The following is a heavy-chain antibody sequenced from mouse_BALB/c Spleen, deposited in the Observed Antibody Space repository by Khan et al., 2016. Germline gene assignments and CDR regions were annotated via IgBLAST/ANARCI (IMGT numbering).Heavy chain of an antibody. CDR3: AREAVILWFAY. V-gene: IGHV4-1*02. J-gene: IGHJ3*01. D-gene: IGHD2-5*01. CDR1: GFDFSRYW. Sequence: EVKLLESGGGLVQPGGSLKLSCAASGFDFSRYWMNWVRQAPGKGLEWIGEINADSSTINYTPSLKDKFIISRDNAKNTLYLQMTKVRSEDTALYYCAREAVILWFAYWGQGTLVTVSA. CDR2: INADSSTI.